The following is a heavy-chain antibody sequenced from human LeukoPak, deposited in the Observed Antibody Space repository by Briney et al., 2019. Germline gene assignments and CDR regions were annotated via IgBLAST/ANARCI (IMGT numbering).Heavy chain of an antibody. J-gene: IGHJ4*02. CDR1: GXTFSSYS. CDR2: ISSSNTYT. CDR3: ARSRSYYPADY. V-gene: IGHV3-21*05. Sequence: GGSLRLSCAASGXTFSSYSMNWVRQAPGKGLEWVSYISSSNTYTNYAGSVKGRFTISRDDAKNSLYLQMNSLRAEDTAVYYCARSRSYYPADYWGQGTPVTVSS. D-gene: IGHD1-26*01.